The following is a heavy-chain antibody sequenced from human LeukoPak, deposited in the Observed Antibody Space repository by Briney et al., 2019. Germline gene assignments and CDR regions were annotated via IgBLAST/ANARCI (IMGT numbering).Heavy chain of an antibody. CDR3: ARDLNAFDM. CDR1: GFTSNTYS. J-gene: IGHJ3*02. Sequence: GGSLCLSCAASGFTSNTYSMNWVRQAPGKGLEWVSYISYISSSSSIIYYADSVKGRFTISRDSAQNSLYLQMNSLRAEDTAVYYCARDLNAFDMWGQGTMVTVSS. V-gene: IGHV3-48*01. CDR2: ISSSSSII.